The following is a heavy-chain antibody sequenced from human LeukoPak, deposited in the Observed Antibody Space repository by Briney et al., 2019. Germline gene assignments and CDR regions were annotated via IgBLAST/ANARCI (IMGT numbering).Heavy chain of an antibody. CDR1: GFTFSSYS. Sequence: GGSLRLSCAASGFTFSSYSMNWVRQAPGKGLEWVSSISSSSSYIYYADAVKGRFTISRDNAKNTLYLQMNSLRAEDTAVYYCARINSGSYVVHYGMDVWGQGTTVTVSS. V-gene: IGHV3-21*01. CDR2: ISSSSSYI. J-gene: IGHJ6*02. D-gene: IGHD1-26*01. CDR3: ARINSGSYVVHYGMDV.